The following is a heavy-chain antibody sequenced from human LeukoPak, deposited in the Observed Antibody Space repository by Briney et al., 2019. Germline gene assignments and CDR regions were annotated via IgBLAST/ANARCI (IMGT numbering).Heavy chain of an antibody. D-gene: IGHD1-26*01. CDR2: INPNSGGT. CDR1: GYTFTVYY. CDR3: ARGLLRDDKFDY. V-gene: IGHV1-2*02. Sequence: GASVTVSFKASGYTFTVYYMHWVRQAPGQGLEWMGWINPNSGGTNYAQKFQGRVTMTRDTSISTAYMELSRLRSDDTAVYYCARGLLRDDKFDYWGQGTLVTVSS. J-gene: IGHJ4*02.